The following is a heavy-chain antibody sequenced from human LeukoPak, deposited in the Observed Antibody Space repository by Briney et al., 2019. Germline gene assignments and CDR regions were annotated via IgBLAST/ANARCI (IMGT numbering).Heavy chain of an antibody. Sequence: ASVKVSCKASGYTFTSYGISWVRQAPGQGLEWMGWISAYNGNTNYAQKLQGRVTMTTDTSTSTAYMELRSLRSDDTAVYYRARLLDTAMVTSYWFDPWGQGTLVTVSS. V-gene: IGHV1-18*01. J-gene: IGHJ5*02. CDR2: ISAYNGNT. CDR3: ARLLDTAMVTSYWFDP. CDR1: GYTFTSYG. D-gene: IGHD5-18*01.